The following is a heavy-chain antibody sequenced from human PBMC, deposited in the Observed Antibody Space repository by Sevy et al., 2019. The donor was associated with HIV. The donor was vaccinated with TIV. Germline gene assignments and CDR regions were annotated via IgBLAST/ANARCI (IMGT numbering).Heavy chain of an antibody. CDR3: AMFAGDFWSGYYVGEYFQH. Sequence: GGSLRLSCAASGFTFSSYSMNWVRQAPGKGLEWVSYISISSSTIYYANSVKGRFTISRDNAKNSLYLQMNSLRDEDTAVYYCAMFAGDFWSGYYVGEYFQHWGQGTLVTVSS. CDR2: ISISSSTI. D-gene: IGHD3-3*01. CDR1: GFTFSSYS. J-gene: IGHJ1*01. V-gene: IGHV3-48*02.